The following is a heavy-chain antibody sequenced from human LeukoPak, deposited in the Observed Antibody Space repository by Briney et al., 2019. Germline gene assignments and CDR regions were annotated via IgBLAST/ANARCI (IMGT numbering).Heavy chain of an antibody. Sequence: ASVKVSCKASGYTFTSYAMNWVRQAPGQGLEWMGWINTNTGNPTYAQGFTGRFVFSLDTSVSTAYLQISSLKAEDTAVYYCARSFGMAMVRGVIITVCSWFDPWGQGTLVTVSS. CDR1: GYTFTSYA. CDR3: ARSFGMAMVRGVIITVCSWFDP. CDR2: INTNTGNP. J-gene: IGHJ5*02. V-gene: IGHV7-4-1*02. D-gene: IGHD3-10*01.